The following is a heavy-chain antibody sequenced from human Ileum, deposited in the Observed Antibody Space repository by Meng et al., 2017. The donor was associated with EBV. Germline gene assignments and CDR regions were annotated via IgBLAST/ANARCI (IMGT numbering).Heavy chain of an antibody. V-gene: IGHV4-34*01. CDR1: GGSFTDYY. CDR3: ARRGSYGGGCDY. D-gene: IGHD1-26*01. Sequence: HQWGAGLLEPSETLPLTCAVYGGSFTDYYWTWIRQPPGKGLEWIGEINPSEGTNYNPSLKSRVTISVDTSKNQFSLKMNSLTAADTAIYYCARRGSYGGGCDYWGQGTLVTVSS. J-gene: IGHJ4*02. CDR2: INPSEGT.